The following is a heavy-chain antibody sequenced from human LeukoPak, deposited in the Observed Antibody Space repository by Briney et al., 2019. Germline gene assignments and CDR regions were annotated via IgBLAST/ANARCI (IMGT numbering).Heavy chain of an antibody. CDR2: ISYDGSNE. Sequence: PGGSLRLSCAASGFTFSSYVMHWVRQAPGKGLEWVAIISYDGSNEYYADSVKGRFTISRDNSKNTLYLQMTSLRAEDTAIYYCAKDRRSLVGPTNFDYWGQGTPVTVSS. D-gene: IGHD1-26*01. J-gene: IGHJ4*02. CDR3: AKDRRSLVGPTNFDY. CDR1: GFTFSSYV. V-gene: IGHV3-30*04.